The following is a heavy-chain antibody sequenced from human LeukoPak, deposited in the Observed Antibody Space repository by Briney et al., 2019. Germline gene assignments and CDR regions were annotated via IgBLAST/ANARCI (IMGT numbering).Heavy chain of an antibody. V-gene: IGHV3-23*01. CDR2: IGGSDGRT. CDR1: GFTFSSYA. D-gene: IGHD3-10*01. Sequence: PGGSLRLSCAASGFTFSSYAMSWVRQAPGKGLEWVSGIGGSDGRTYYADSMKGRFTVSRDNFENTLFLQMKSLRAEDTAIYYCVKGLSRVRGPRGDAFDVWGQGTRVTVSS. CDR3: VKGLSRVRGPRGDAFDV. J-gene: IGHJ3*01.